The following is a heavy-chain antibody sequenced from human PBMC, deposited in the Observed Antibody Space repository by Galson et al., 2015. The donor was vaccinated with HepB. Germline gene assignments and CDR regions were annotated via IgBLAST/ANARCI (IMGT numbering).Heavy chain of an antibody. D-gene: IGHD4-17*01. Sequence: KASGGTFSSYTISWVRQAPGQGLEWMGRIIPILGIANYAQKFQGRVTITRDTSASTAYMELSSLRSEDTAVYYCARDRGDYAGISSDYWGQGTLVTVSS. CDR1: GGTFSSYT. J-gene: IGHJ4*02. CDR3: ARDRGDYAGISSDY. V-gene: IGHV1-69*04. CDR2: IIPILGIA.